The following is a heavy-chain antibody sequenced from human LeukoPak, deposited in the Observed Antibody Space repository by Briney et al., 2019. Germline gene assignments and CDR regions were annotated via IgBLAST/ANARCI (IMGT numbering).Heavy chain of an antibody. CDR1: GGSISNSGYY. Sequence: SETLSLTCTVSGGSISNSGYYWGWIRQPPGKGLEWIGSKSSSGSTNYNPALKSRVTISVDTSKNQFSLKLSSVTAADTAVHYCASSYCGGDCYHYYYYMDVWGKGTTVTISS. CDR3: ASSYCGGDCYHYYYYMDV. CDR2: KSSSGST. D-gene: IGHD2-21*02. J-gene: IGHJ6*03. V-gene: IGHV4-39*07.